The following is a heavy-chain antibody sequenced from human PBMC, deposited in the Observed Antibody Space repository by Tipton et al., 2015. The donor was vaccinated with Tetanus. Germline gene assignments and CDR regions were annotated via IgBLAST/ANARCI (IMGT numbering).Heavy chain of an antibody. D-gene: IGHD3-10*01. Sequence: LRLSCFVSGGSISTKTYYWGWIRQTPGKGLEWIASISHSATTFYNPSLKSRVTMSVDPPKNQLSGRLSSVTAADTGVYYCARHVGGYGSPPHDLWGQGTLVTVSS. CDR1: GGSISTKTYY. CDR2: ISHSATT. CDR3: ARHVGGYGSPPHDL. V-gene: IGHV4-39*01. J-gene: IGHJ5*02.